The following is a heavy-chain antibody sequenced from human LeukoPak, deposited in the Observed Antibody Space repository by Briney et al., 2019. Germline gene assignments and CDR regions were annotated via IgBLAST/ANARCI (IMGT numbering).Heavy chain of an antibody. Sequence: GGSLRLSCAASGFTFSSYWMHWVRQAPGKGLVWVSRIDGDGSVSSYADYVKGRLTISRDNAKNTLYLHMNNPRAEDTAVYYCVRDQGNYSFGHWGQGTLVTVSS. CDR3: VRDQGNYSFGH. CDR1: GFTFSSYW. V-gene: IGHV3-74*01. CDR2: IDGDGSVS. D-gene: IGHD2-21*01. J-gene: IGHJ4*02.